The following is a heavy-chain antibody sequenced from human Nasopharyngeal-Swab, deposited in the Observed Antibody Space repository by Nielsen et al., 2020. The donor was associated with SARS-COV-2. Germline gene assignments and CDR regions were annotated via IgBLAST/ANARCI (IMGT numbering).Heavy chain of an antibody. CDR3: ARDRGLIQLWYYFDY. D-gene: IGHD5-18*01. J-gene: IGHJ4*02. Sequence: GGSLRLSCAASGFTFSNYWMHWVRQAPGKGLVWVSRVSPDGTSTTYADSVKGRFTVSRDNAKNTLYLQMNSLRAEDTAVYYCARDRGLIQLWYYFDYWGQGTLVTVSS. V-gene: IGHV3-74*03. CDR1: GFTFSNYW. CDR2: VSPDGTST.